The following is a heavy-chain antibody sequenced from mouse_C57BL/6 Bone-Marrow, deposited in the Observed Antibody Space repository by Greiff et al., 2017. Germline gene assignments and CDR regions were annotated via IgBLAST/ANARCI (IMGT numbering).Heavy chain of an antibody. Sequence: EVQVVESGGGLVQPGGSLKLSCAASGFTFSDYYMYWVRQTPEKRLEWVAYISNGGGSTYYPDTVKGRFTISRDNAKNTLYLQMSRLKSEDTAMYDCARRRVGAYYFDYWGQGTTLTVSS. V-gene: IGHV5-12*01. J-gene: IGHJ2*01. CDR2: ISNGGGST. CDR1: GFTFSDYY. CDR3: ARRRVGAYYFDY.